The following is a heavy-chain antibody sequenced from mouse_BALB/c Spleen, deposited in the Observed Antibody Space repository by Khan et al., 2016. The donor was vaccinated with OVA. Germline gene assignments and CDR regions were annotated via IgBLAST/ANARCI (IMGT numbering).Heavy chain of an antibody. CDR1: GYSFTGYF. CDR2: INPHIGET. J-gene: IGHJ2*01. Sequence: VRLQQSGPELVKPGASVKISCKASGYSFTGYFMNWVMQSHGKSLEWIGRINPHIGETFYNQKFKGKATLTVDESSSTAHMELRNLASEDSAVYYCARIYRSDFDYWGQGTTLTVSS. CDR3: ARIYRSDFDY. V-gene: IGHV1-20*02. D-gene: IGHD1-1*01.